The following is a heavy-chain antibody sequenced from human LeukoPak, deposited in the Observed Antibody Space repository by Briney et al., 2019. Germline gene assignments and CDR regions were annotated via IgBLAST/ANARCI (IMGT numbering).Heavy chain of an antibody. V-gene: IGHV3-48*02. CDR2: ISASSRTT. J-gene: IGHJ4*02. D-gene: IGHD2-15*01. Sequence: GGSLRLSCAASGFSISDYSMNWVRQAPGKGLEWVSYISASSRTTYYADSVKGRFTISRDNAKNSLYLQMSSLRDEDTAVYYCAQKGGTDHWGQGTPVTVSS. CDR1: GFSISDYS. CDR3: AQKGGTDH.